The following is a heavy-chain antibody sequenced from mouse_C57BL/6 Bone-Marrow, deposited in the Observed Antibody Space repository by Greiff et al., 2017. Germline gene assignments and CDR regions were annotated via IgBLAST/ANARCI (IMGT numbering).Heavy chain of an antibody. J-gene: IGHJ3*01. CDR3: STGGRLAWFAY. D-gene: IGHD1-1*01. CDR1: GYTFTDYE. V-gene: IGHV1-15*01. CDR2: IDPETGGT. Sequence: QVHVKQSGAELVRPGASVTLSCKASGYTFTDYEMHWVKQTPVHGLEWIGAIDPETGGTAYNQKFKGKAILTADKSSSTAYMELRSLTSEDSAVYYCSTGGRLAWFAYWGQGTLVTVSA.